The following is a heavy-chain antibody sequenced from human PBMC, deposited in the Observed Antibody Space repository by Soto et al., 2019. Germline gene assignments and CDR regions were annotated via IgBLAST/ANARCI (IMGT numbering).Heavy chain of an antibody. CDR3: AREDSIIIPAVSDF. CDR1: GFAFNNYG. CDR2: ISKSDYT. V-gene: IGHV3-21*01. Sequence: GGSLRLSCTVSGFAFNNYGINWVRQAPGKGLEWVSSISKSDYTYYSDSVKGRFTISRDNAKNSVSLQMNTLRVEDTAAYYCAREDSIIIPAVSDFWGQGTLVTVSS. D-gene: IGHD2-2*01. J-gene: IGHJ4*02.